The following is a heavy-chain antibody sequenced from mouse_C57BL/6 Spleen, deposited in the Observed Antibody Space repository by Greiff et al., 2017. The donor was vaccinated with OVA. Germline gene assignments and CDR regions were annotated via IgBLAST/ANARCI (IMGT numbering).Heavy chain of an antibody. J-gene: IGHJ4*01. V-gene: IGHV2-9-1*01. Sequence: VQRVESGPGLVAPSQSLSITCTVSGFSFTSYAISWVRQPPGKGLEWLGVIWTGGGTNYNSALYSRLSISKDNSKSQVFLKMNSLQTDDTARYYCARGDFYAMDYWGQGTSVTVSS. CDR2: IWTGGGT. CDR3: ARGDFYAMDY. CDR1: GFSFTSYA.